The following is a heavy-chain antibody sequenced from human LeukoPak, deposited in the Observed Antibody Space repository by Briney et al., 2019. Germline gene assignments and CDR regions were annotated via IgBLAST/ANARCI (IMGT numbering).Heavy chain of an antibody. CDR1: GGSISSSSYY. J-gene: IGHJ4*02. V-gene: IGHV4-39*07. CDR2: IYHSGST. CDR3: ARVALWFGERYYFDY. D-gene: IGHD3-10*01. Sequence: SETLSLTCTVSGGSISSSSYYWGWIRQPPGKGLEWIGSIYHSGSTYYNPSLKSRVTISVDTSKNQFSLKLSSVTAADTAVYYCARVALWFGERYYFDYWGQGTLVTVSS.